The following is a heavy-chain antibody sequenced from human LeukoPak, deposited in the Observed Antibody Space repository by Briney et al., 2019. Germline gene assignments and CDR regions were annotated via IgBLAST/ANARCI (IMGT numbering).Heavy chain of an antibody. D-gene: IGHD3-22*01. CDR2: ISAYNGNT. J-gene: IGHJ4*02. CDR1: GYTFTSYG. Sequence: ASVKVSCKASGYTFTSYGISWVRQAPGQGLEWMGWISAYNGNTNYAQKLQGRVTMTTDTSTSTAYMELRSLRSDDTAVYYCARGGLGRYYYDSSGYYPFDYWGQGTLVTVSS. CDR3: ARGGLGRYYYDSSGYYPFDY. V-gene: IGHV1-18*01.